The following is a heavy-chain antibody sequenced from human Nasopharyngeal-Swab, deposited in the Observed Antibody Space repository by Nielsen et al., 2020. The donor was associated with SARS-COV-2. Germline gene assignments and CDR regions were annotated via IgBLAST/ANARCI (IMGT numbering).Heavy chain of an antibody. J-gene: IGHJ6*02. D-gene: IGHD3-3*01. V-gene: IGHV3-74*01. CDR1: GFTFSSYW. Sequence: GESLKISCAASGFTFSSYWMHWVRQAPGKGLVWVSRINSDGSSTSYADSVKGRFTISRDNAKNTLYLQMNSLRAEDTAVYYCARDLRFFTPSNYYYYGMDVWGQGTTVIVSS. CDR3: ARDLRFFTPSNYYYYGMDV. CDR2: INSDGSST.